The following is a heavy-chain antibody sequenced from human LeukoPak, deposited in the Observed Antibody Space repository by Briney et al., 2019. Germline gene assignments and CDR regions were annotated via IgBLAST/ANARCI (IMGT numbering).Heavy chain of an antibody. V-gene: IGHV4-4*02. CDR2: IYHSGST. J-gene: IGHJ4*02. D-gene: IGHD2-15*01. CDR1: GGSISSSNW. CDR3: ARDSVPGCSGGSCYPQTL. Sequence: SETLSLTCAISGGSISSSNWWSWVRQPPGKGLEWIGEIYHSGSTNYNPSLKSRVTISVDKSKNQFSLKLSSVTAADTAVYYCARDSVPGCSGGSCYPQTLWGQGTLVTVSS.